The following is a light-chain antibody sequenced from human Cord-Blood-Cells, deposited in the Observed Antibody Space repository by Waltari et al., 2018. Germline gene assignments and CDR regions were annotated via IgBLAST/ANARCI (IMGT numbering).Light chain of an antibody. CDR3: QQSYSTPIT. J-gene: IGKJ5*01. CDR2: AAS. CDR1: QSISSY. V-gene: IGKV1-39*01. Sequence: DLEVPQLLYSLSANGGDRGAMTCRASQSISSYLNWYQQKPGKAPKLLIYAASSLQSGVPSRFSGSGSGTDFTLTISSLQPEDFATYYCQQSYSTPITFGQGTRLEIK.